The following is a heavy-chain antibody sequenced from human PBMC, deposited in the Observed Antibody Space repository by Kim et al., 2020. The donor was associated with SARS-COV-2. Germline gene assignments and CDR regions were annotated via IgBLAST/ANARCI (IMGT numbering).Heavy chain of an antibody. V-gene: IGHV4-4*02. CDR2: SYYSGST. CDR3: ASLVGVTFWDFDL. Sequence: SETLSLTCAVSGGSISSSNWCSWVRQHPGKGLEWFGESYYSGSTNYNPSLKSRVTISVDNTKNKLSLKLSSVTAADTAVYYFASLVGVTFWDFDLWGRG. J-gene: IGHJ2*01. CDR1: GGSISSSNW. D-gene: IGHD2-21*02.